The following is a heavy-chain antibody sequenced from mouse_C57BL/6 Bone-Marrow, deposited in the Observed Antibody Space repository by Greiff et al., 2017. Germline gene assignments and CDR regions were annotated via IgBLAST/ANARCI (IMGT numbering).Heavy chain of an antibody. CDR1: GFSLTSYG. Sequence: VQLQQSGPGLVQPSQSLSIPCTVSGFSLTSYGVHWVRQSPGKGLEWLGVIWRGGSTDYNAAFMSRLSITKDNSKSQVFFKMNSLQADDTAIYYCAKVVYDYDGGYAMDYWGQGTSVTVSS. CDR2: IWRGGST. J-gene: IGHJ4*01. CDR3: AKVVYDYDGGYAMDY. D-gene: IGHD2-4*01. V-gene: IGHV2-5*01.